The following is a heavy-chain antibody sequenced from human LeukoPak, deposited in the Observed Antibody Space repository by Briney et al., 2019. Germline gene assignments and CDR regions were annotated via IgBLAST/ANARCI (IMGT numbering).Heavy chain of an antibody. CDR1: GGSFSGYY. Sequence: SETLSLTCAVYGGSFSGYYWGWIRQPPGKGLEWIGNIYYNGGTYYNPSLKSRVTISVDTSKNQFSLKLTSVTAADTAVYYCARQTYCINGVCYTEEGEFYYYMDVWGKGTTVTVSS. J-gene: IGHJ6*03. V-gene: IGHV4-34*01. D-gene: IGHD2-8*01. CDR2: IYYNGGT. CDR3: ARQTYCINGVCYTEEGEFYYYMDV.